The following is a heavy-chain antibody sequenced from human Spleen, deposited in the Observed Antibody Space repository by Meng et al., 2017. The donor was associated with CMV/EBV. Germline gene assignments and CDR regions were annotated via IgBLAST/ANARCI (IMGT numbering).Heavy chain of an antibody. V-gene: IGHV3-23*01. Sequence: GESLKISCAGSGFTFSSFAISWVRQPPGKGLEWGSSVSGSGGTTHFADSVKGRFTISRDNSKNTLYLQMDSLRVEDTAIYYCAKVFLDIDILGYYGSGSYSPDYWGQGTLVTVSS. CDR2: VSGSGGTT. CDR3: AKVFLDIDILGYYGSGSYSPDY. D-gene: IGHD3-10*01. J-gene: IGHJ4*02. CDR1: GFTFSSFA.